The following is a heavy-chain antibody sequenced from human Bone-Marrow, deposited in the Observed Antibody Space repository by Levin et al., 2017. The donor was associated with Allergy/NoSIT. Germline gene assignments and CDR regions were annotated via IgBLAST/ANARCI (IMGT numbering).Heavy chain of an antibody. V-gene: IGHV4-61*02. CDR3: ARDRLASLYYYSMDV. CDR2: IYTTGST. CDR1: GGSISSGRYY. Sequence: LRLSCSVSGGSISSGRYYFTWVRQSAGMGLEWIGRIYTTGSTNYNPSLESRVTISRATFKKEVYLTLSSVTAADTAVYYCARDRLASLYYYSMDVWGRGTTVIVSS. J-gene: IGHJ6*03.